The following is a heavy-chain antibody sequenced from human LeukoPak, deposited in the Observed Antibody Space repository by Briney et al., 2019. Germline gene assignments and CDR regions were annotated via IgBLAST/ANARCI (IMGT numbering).Heavy chain of an antibody. V-gene: IGHV3-30-3*01. CDR3: RGLVSRGVDY. Sequence: PGGSLRLSCAASVFTFSSYSMHWVRQAPGKGLEWVAVISYDGSNKYYADSVKGRFTISRDNSKNTLYLQMNSLRAEDTSVYYFRGLVSRGVDYWGQETLATVSS. CDR1: VFTFSSYS. J-gene: IGHJ4*02. D-gene: IGHD3-10*01. CDR2: ISYDGSNK.